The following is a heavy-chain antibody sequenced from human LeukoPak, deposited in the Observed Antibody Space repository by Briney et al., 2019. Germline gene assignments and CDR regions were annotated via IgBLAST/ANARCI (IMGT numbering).Heavy chain of an antibody. D-gene: IGHD5-12*01. J-gene: IGHJ4*02. V-gene: IGHV1-69*13. CDR1: GGTFSSYA. Sequence: SVKVSCKASGGTFSSYAISWVRQAPGQGLEWMGGIIPIFGTANYAQKFQGRVTITADESTSTAYMELSSLRSEDTAVYYCARDSIVGYSGYETFDYWGQGTLVTVSS. CDR2: IIPIFGTA. CDR3: ARDSIVGYSGYETFDY.